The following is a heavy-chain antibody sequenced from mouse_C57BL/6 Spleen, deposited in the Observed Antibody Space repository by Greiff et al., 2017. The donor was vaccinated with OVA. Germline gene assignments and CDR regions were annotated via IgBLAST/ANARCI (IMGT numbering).Heavy chain of an antibody. V-gene: IGHV2-6*01. CDR2: IWGVGST. J-gene: IGHJ3*01. CDR3: ASLDSSGYGFAY. D-gene: IGHD3-2*02. CDR1: GFSLTSYG. Sequence: VKLKESGPGLVAPSQSLSITCTVSGFSLTSYGVDWVRQSPGKGLEWLGVIWGVGSTNYNSALKSRLSISKDNSKSQVFLKMNSLQTDDTAMYYCASLDSSGYGFAYWGQGTLVTVSA.